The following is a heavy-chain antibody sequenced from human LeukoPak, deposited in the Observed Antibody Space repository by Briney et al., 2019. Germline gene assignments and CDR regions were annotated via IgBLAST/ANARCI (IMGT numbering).Heavy chain of an antibody. CDR2: ITYNGAAT. Sequence: GGSLRLSCAASGFSFGGYAMTWVRQAPGKGLEWVSSITYNGAATYYLDSVKARFTISRDNSRSTLYLQMDSLTAEDTALYYCAKDGLYFDGSTHIYYFDSWGQGTLIAVSS. D-gene: IGHD3-9*01. CDR3: AKDGLYFDGSTHIYYFDS. J-gene: IGHJ4*02. V-gene: IGHV3-23*01. CDR1: GFSFGGYA.